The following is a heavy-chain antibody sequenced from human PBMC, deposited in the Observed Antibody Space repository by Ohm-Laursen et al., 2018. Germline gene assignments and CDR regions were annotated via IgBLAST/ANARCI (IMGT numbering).Heavy chain of an antibody. CDR3: ARVKSDSSGYYPE. J-gene: IGHJ4*02. D-gene: IGHD3-22*01. CDR1: GFTFSDYY. V-gene: IGHV3-11*01. Sequence: SLRLSYPASGFTFSDYYMSWIRQAPGKGLEWVSYISSSGSTIYYADSVKGRFTISRDNAKNSLYLQMNSLRAEDTAVYYCARVKSDSSGYYPEWGQGTLVTVSS. CDR2: ISSSGSTI.